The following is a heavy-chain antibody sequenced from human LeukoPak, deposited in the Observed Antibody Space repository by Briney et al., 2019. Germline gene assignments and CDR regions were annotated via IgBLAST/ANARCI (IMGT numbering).Heavy chain of an antibody. J-gene: IGHJ5*02. CDR2: IYYSGST. D-gene: IGHD3-3*01. V-gene: IGHV4-59*01. CDR1: GGSTSSYY. Sequence: SETLSLTCTVSGGSTSSYYWSWIRQPPGKGLEWIGYIYYSGSTNYNPSLKSRVTISVDMSKNQFSLKLSSVTAADTAVYYCARGGPPVTIFGVVISWFDPWGQGTLVTVSS. CDR3: ARGGPPVTIFGVVISWFDP.